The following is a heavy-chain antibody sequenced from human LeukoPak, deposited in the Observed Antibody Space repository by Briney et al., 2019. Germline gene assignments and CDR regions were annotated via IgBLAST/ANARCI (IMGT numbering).Heavy chain of an antibody. Sequence: GASVKVSCKASGYTFTGYYMHWVRQAPGQGLEWMGWINPNSGGTSYAQKFQGRVTMTRDTSISTAYMELSRLRSDDTAVYYCATLMPLYSSGWYSGDAFDIWGQGTMVTVSS. D-gene: IGHD6-19*01. V-gene: IGHV1-2*02. CDR3: ATLMPLYSSGWYSGDAFDI. J-gene: IGHJ3*02. CDR2: INPNSGGT. CDR1: GYTFTGYY.